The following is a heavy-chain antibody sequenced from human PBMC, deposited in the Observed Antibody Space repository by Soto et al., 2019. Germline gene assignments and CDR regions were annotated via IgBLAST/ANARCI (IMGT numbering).Heavy chain of an antibody. V-gene: IGHV4-4*07. CDR3: ARDRGRGWYDVWFDP. Sequence: PSETLSLTCTVSGGSISSYYWSWIRQPAGKGLEWIGRIYTSGSTNYNPSLKSRVTMSVDTSKNQFSLKLSSVTAADTAVYYCARDRGRGWYDVWFDPWGQGTLVTVSS. CDR1: GGSISSYY. D-gene: IGHD6-19*01. J-gene: IGHJ5*02. CDR2: IYTSGST.